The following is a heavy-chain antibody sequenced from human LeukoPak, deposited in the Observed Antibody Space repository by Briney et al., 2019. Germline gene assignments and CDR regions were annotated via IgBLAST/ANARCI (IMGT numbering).Heavy chain of an antibody. CDR3: ARGGMGTAMVY. D-gene: IGHD5-18*01. CDR1: GYSFTSYW. V-gene: IGHV5-51*01. CDR2: IYPGYSGG. Sequence: GESLKISCKGSGYSFTSYWIGWVRQMRGKGLEWMGIIYPGYSGGRYSPSFQVQLSISPDKYISTAYLSWKIPKVSAVAMYYCARGGMGTAMVYWGQGTLVTVSS. J-gene: IGHJ4*02.